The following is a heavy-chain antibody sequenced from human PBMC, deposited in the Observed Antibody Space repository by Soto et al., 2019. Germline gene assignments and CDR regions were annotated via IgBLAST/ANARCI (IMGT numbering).Heavy chain of an antibody. CDR2: RSYNGST. V-gene: IGHV4-31*03. Sequence: QVQLQESGPGLVKPSQTLSLTCTVSGGSISSGDYYWSWVRQHPGKGLVRIGYRSYNGSTYYNPPPKSRVTIVVDTSRNQFSLRLSSVTAADTAVYYCAREGGLAYCGGDCLYNWFDPWGQGTLVTVSS. J-gene: IGHJ5*02. CDR1: GGSISSGDYY. CDR3: AREGGLAYCGGDCLYNWFDP. D-gene: IGHD2-21*02.